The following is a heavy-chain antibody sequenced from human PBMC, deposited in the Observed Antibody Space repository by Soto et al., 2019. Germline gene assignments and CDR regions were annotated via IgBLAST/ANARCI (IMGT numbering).Heavy chain of an antibody. D-gene: IGHD2-21*01. Sequence: EVQLVDSGGGLVQPGGSLRVSCAASGFSFSAFWMNWVHQAPGKGLEWVASINQDGSVKRYLDSVRGRFTTSKDYVKNSLYLQMNSLRTEDTAVYYSTRDRGCGDDYWGQGSLVTVSS. CDR3: TRDRGCGDDY. V-gene: IGHV3-7*01. CDR1: GFSFSAFW. CDR2: INQDGSVK. J-gene: IGHJ4*02.